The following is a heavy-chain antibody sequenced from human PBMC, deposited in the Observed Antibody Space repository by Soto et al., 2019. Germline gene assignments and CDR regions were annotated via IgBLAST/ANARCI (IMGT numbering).Heavy chain of an antibody. J-gene: IGHJ4*02. Sequence: SVKVSCKASGFTFTSSAVQWVRQARGQRLEWIGWIVVGSGNTNYAQKFQERVTITRDMSTSTAYMELSSLRSEDTAVYYCAAVSWSGWYVPGAYYFDYWGQGTLVTVSS. CDR2: IVVGSGNT. CDR3: AAVSWSGWYVPGAYYFDY. V-gene: IGHV1-58*01. CDR1: GFTFTSSA. D-gene: IGHD6-19*01.